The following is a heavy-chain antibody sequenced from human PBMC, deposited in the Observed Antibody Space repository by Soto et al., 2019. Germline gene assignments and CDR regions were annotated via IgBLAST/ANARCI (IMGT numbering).Heavy chain of an antibody. V-gene: IGHV4-31*03. CDR2: IYYTGST. CDR1: GGPISSSNHF. J-gene: IGHJ4*02. Sequence: SETLSLTCTVSGGPISSSNHFWSWIRQPPGKGLEWIGYIYYTGSTYYNPSLKSRVTISVDTSKNQFSLKLSSVTAADTAVYYCARASARSQYGGVYWGQGTLVTVSS. CDR3: ARASARSQYGGVY. D-gene: IGHD5-18*01.